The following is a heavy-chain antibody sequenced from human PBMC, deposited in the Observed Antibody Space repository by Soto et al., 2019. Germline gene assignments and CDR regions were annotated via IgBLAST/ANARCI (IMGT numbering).Heavy chain of an antibody. Sequence: SETLSLTCTVSGGSISSYYWSWIRQPAGKGLEWIGRIYTSGSTNYNPSLKSRVTMSVDTSKNQFSLKLSSVTAADTAVYYCARGHNYYGSGSYSDYYYYGMDVWGQGTTVTVSS. CDR1: GGSISSYY. D-gene: IGHD3-10*01. CDR3: ARGHNYYGSGSYSDYYYYGMDV. CDR2: IYTSGST. J-gene: IGHJ6*02. V-gene: IGHV4-4*07.